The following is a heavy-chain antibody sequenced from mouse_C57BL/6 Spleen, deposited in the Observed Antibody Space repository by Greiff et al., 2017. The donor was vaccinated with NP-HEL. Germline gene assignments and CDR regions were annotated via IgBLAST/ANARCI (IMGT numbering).Heavy chain of an antibody. J-gene: IGHJ4*01. Sequence: EVQLQQSGPELVKPGASVKISCKASGYTFTDYYMNWVKQSHGKSLEWIGDINPNNGGTSYNQKFKGKATLTVDKSSSTAYMELRSLTSEDSAVYYCARPLITTVVATRAMDYWGQGTSVTVSS. CDR1: GYTFTDYY. D-gene: IGHD1-1*01. V-gene: IGHV1-26*01. CDR3: ARPLITTVVATRAMDY. CDR2: INPNNGGT.